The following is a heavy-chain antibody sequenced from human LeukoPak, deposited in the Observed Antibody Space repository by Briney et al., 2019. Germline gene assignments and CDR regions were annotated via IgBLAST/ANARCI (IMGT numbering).Heavy chain of an antibody. CDR1: GGSISSGSYY. Sequence: PSQTLSLTCTVSGGSISSGSYYWSWIRQPAGKGLEWIGRIYTSGSTNYNPSLKSRVTISVDKSKNQFSLKLSSVTAADTAVYYCARLPTVNYYGSEPYGPLDYYYGMDVWGQGTTVTVSS. V-gene: IGHV4-61*02. D-gene: IGHD3-10*01. J-gene: IGHJ6*02. CDR3: ARLPTVNYYGSEPYGPLDYYYGMDV. CDR2: IYTSGST.